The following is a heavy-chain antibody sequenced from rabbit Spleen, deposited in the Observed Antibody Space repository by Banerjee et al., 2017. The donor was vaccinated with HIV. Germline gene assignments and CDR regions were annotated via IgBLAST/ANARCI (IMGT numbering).Heavy chain of an antibody. Sequence: QEQLKESGGDLVKPGASLTLTCTASGFSFSSSYWMCWVRRAPGKGLEWIACIYGGSSGSTYYASWAKGRFTISKTSSTTVTLQMTSLTVADTATYFCARDTGSSFSSYGMDLWGPGTLVTVS. CDR1: GFSFSSSYW. J-gene: IGHJ6*01. CDR2: IYGGSSGST. CDR3: ARDTGSSFSSYGMDL. D-gene: IGHD8-1*01. V-gene: IGHV1S45*01.